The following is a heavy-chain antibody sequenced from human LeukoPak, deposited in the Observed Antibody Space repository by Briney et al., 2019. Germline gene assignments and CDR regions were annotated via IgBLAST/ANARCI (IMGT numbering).Heavy chain of an antibody. D-gene: IGHD6-13*01. CDR2: IKHDGSEK. J-gene: IGHJ4*02. V-gene: IGHV3-7*01. CDR1: GLTFSRYW. Sequence: GGSLRLSCAASGLTFSRYWMSWIRQVPGKGLEWVANIKHDGSEKYYVDSVKGRFTISRDNAKNSLYLQMDSLRAEDTAVYYCAKGEAAAGGYWGQGTLVTVSS. CDR3: AKGEAAAGGY.